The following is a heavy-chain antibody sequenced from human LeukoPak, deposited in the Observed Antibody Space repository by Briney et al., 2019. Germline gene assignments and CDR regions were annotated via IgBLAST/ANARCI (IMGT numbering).Heavy chain of an antibody. CDR1: GFTFTNDF. D-gene: IGHD3-10*01. V-gene: IGHV4-34*01. Sequence: PGGSLRLSCAASGFTFTNDFMTWVRQPPGKGLEWIGEINHSGSTNYNPSLKSRVTISVDTSKNQFSLKLSSVTAADTAVYYCARYGSGRGRLDYWGQGTLATVSS. J-gene: IGHJ4*02. CDR3: ARYGSGRGRLDY. CDR2: INHSGST.